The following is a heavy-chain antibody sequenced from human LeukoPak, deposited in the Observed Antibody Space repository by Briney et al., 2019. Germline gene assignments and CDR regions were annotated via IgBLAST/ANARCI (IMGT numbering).Heavy chain of an antibody. CDR3: ARYSSPDY. D-gene: IGHD6-19*01. CDR1: GGSFSGYY. V-gene: IGHV4-34*01. CDR2: INHSGST. Sequence: SETLSRTCAVYGGSFSGYYWSWIRQPPGKGLEWIGEINHSGSTNYNPSLKSRVTISVDTSKNQFSLKLSSVTAADTAVYYCARYSSPDYWGQGTLVTVSS. J-gene: IGHJ4*02.